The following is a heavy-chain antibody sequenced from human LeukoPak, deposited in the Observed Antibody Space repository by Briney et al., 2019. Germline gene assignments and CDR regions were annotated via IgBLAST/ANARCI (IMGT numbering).Heavy chain of an antibody. CDR2: IYYSGST. CDR3: ATQASVAAGGFDP. D-gene: IGHD6-19*01. V-gene: IGHV4-59*11. J-gene: IGHJ5*02. Sequence: SETLSLTCTVSGGSISNLYWSWIRQPPGKGLEWIGYIYYSGSTYYNPSLKSRVTISVDTSKNHFSPKLRSVTAADTAMYYCATQASVAAGGFDPWGQGTLVTVSS. CDR1: GGSISNLY.